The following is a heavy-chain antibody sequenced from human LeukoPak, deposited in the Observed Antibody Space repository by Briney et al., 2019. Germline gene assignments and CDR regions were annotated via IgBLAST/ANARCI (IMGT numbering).Heavy chain of an antibody. Sequence: GGSLRLSCIVSGFTLSTYGIDWVHQAPGKGLEWISYISSTSAMYYADSVRGRFTVSRDNARNSVYLQMNSLRAEDTAVYYCARDWSAHYFDYWGQGALVTISS. CDR3: ARDWSAHYFDY. V-gene: IGHV3-48*04. J-gene: IGHJ4*02. CDR2: ISSTSAM. CDR1: GFTLSTYG.